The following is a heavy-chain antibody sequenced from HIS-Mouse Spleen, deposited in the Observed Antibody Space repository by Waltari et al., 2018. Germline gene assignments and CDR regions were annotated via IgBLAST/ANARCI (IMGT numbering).Heavy chain of an antibody. V-gene: IGHV4-39*07. CDR1: GGSISSSSSY. Sequence: QLQLQESGPGLVKPSETLSPTCTVSGGSISSSSSYWGRIRQPPGKGLEWIGSIYYSGSTYYNPSLKSRVTISVDTSKNQFSLKLSSVTAADTAVYYCAREIPYSSSWYDWYFDLWGRGTLVTVSS. CDR3: AREIPYSSSWYDWYFDL. D-gene: IGHD6-13*01. CDR2: IYYSGST. J-gene: IGHJ2*01.